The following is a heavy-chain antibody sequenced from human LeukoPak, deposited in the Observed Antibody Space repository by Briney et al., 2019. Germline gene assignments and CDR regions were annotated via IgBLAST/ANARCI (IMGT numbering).Heavy chain of an antibody. CDR3: ATQRGSYLWGTDFDY. J-gene: IGHJ4*02. D-gene: IGHD3-16*01. CDR1: GYTFTGYY. Sequence: ASVNLSCKASGYTFTGYYMHWVRQAPGQGLEWMGWINPNSGDTKYSQKSQGRVTMTRDTSISTAYMELSRLRSDDTAVYYCATQRGSYLWGTDFDYWGQGNPVSVSS. CDR2: INPNSGDT. V-gene: IGHV1-2*02.